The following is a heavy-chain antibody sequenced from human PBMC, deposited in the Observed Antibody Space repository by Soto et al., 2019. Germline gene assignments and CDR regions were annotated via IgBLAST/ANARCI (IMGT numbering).Heavy chain of an antibody. D-gene: IGHD5-12*01. V-gene: IGHV1-3*01. CDR2: INAGNGNT. Sequence: QVQLVQSGAEVKKPGASVKVSCKASGYTFTSYAMHWVRQAPGQRLEWMGWINAGNGNTKYSQKFQGRVTITRDTSASTAYMELSSLRSEDTAVYYCARDPRGLRYYYYGMDVWGQGTTVTVSS. CDR3: ARDPRGLRYYYYGMDV. J-gene: IGHJ6*01. CDR1: GYTFTSYA.